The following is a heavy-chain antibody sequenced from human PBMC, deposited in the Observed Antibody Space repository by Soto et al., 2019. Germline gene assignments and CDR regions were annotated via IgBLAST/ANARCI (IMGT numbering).Heavy chain of an antibody. D-gene: IGHD3-3*01. CDR1: GYSFTSYW. J-gene: IGHJ6*02. V-gene: IGHV5-10-1*01. CDR2: LAPPASHT. CDR3: AGYIGSTIVGPTDHYYYYGMDV. Sequence: AQSLKISCQASGYSFTSYWISWVRQMPGKGLEWMGMLAPPASHTNYSPSFQGHVTISADKSISTAYLQWSSLKASDTAMYYCAGYIGSTIVGPTDHYYYYGMDVWGQGTTVTVSS.